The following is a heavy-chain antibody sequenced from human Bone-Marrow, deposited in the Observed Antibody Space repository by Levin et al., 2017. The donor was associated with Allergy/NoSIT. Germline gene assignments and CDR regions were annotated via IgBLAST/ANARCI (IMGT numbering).Heavy chain of an antibody. V-gene: IGHV1-69*13. CDR1: GGTFSSYA. CDR3: ARGLYLRGLDY. CDR2: IIPIFGTA. Sequence: WASVKVSCKASGGTFSSYAISWVRQAPGQGLEWMGGIIPIFGTANYAQKFQGRVTITADESTSTAYMELSSLRSEDTAVYYCARGLYLRGLDYWGQGTLVTVSS. D-gene: IGHD2-8*01. J-gene: IGHJ4*02.